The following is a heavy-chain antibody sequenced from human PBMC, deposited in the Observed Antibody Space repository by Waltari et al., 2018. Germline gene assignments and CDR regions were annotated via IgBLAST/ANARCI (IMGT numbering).Heavy chain of an antibody. CDR2: IYYSGST. CDR1: GGSINSSRYY. D-gene: IGHD3-3*01. J-gene: IGHJ4*02. Sequence: QLQLQESGPGLVKPSETLSLTCTVSGGSINSSRYYWGGNRQPPGKGLEWIGSIYYSGSTYYNPSLKSRVTISVDTSKNQFSLKLSSVTAADTAVYYCAYDFWSGYYKDEIYWGQGTLVTVSS. CDR3: AYDFWSGYYKDEIY. V-gene: IGHV4-39*01.